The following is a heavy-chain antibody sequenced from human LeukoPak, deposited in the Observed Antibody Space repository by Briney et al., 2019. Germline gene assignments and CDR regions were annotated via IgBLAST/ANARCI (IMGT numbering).Heavy chain of an antibody. V-gene: IGHV3-48*04. CDR2: ISSSSSTI. J-gene: IGHJ4*02. CDR1: GFTFSSYS. Sequence: PGGSLRLSCAASGFTFSSYSMNWVRQAPGKGLEWVSYISSSSSTIYYADSVKGRFTISRDNAKNSLYLQMNSLRAEDTAVYYCARGRYSSSWYSSPLDYWGQGTLVTVSS. CDR3: ARGRYSSSWYSSPLDY. D-gene: IGHD6-13*01.